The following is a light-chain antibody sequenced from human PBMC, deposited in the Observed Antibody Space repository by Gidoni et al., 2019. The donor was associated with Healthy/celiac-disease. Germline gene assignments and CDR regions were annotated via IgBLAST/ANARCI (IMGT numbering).Light chain of an antibody. V-gene: IGKV4-1*01. J-gene: IGKJ1*01. CDR2: WAS. CDR1: QSVLYSSNNKNY. Sequence: DIVMTKSPDSLAVSLGERATINYKSSQSVLYSSNNKNYLAWYQQKPGQPPKLLIYWASTRESGVSDRFSGSGSGTDFTLTSSSLQAEDVAVYYCQQYYSTPWTFGQGTKVEIK. CDR3: QQYYSTPWT.